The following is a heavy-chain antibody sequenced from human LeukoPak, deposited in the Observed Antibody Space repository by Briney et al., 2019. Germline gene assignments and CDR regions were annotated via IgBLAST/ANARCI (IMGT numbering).Heavy chain of an antibody. V-gene: IGHV1-69*13. CDR3: TYDYGDYDDAFDI. J-gene: IGHJ3*02. CDR1: GGTFSSYA. Sequence: ASVKVSCKASGGTFSSYAISWVRQAPGQGLEWMGGIIPIFGTANYAQKFQGRVTITADESTSTAYMELSSLRSEDTAVYYCTYDYGDYDDAFDIWGQGTMVTVSS. CDR2: IIPIFGTA. D-gene: IGHD4-17*01.